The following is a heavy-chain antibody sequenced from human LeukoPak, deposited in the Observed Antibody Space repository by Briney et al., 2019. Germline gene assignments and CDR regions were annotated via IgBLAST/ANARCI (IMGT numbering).Heavy chain of an antibody. CDR3: ARHSSARTYYYDSSGRYSTFDY. CDR2: IYYSGRT. Sequence: PSETLSLTCTVSGGSISSSSYYWGWIRQPPGKGLEWIGSIYYSGRTYYNPSLKSRVTISVDTSKNQFSLKLSSVTAADTAVYYCARHSSARTYYYDSSGRYSTFDYWGQGTLVTVSS. V-gene: IGHV4-39*01. D-gene: IGHD3-22*01. CDR1: GGSISSSSYY. J-gene: IGHJ4*02.